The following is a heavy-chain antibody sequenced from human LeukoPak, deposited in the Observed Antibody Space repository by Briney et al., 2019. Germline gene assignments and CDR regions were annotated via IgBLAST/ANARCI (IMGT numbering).Heavy chain of an antibody. V-gene: IGHV4-34*01. Sequence: PSETLSLTCAIYGGSFSGHYWSWIRQSPGKGLEWIAEIHYSRATSYNPSLKSRVTISGDTSKNQAFLRVTSVTAADTALYYCARGILFDYYFDSWGQGTLVAVSS. CDR3: ARGILFDYYFDS. CDR2: IHYSRAT. D-gene: IGHD3-9*01. J-gene: IGHJ4*02. CDR1: GGSFSGHY.